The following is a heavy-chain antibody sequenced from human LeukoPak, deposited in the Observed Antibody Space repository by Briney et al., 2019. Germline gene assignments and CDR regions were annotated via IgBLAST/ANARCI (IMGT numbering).Heavy chain of an antibody. V-gene: IGHV3-21*01. D-gene: IGHD3-9*01. J-gene: IGHJ4*02. Sequence: AGGSLRLSCAASGFTFSGYSMNWVRQVPGKGLEWVSSISSSSSSIYYADSVKGRFTISRDNAKNSLYLQMNSQRAEDTAVYYCARANPPAISFFDYWGRGTLVTVSS. CDR2: ISSSSSSI. CDR1: GFTFSGYS. CDR3: ARANPPAISFFDY.